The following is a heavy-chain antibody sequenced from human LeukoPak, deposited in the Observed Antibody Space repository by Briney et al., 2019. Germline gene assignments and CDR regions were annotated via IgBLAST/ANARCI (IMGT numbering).Heavy chain of an antibody. CDR1: AFTFSDYY. CDR3: ARGGVWTVTYPYFQY. D-gene: IGHD3-3*01. J-gene: IGHJ4*02. Sequence: GGSLRLSCAASAFTFSDYYMRWVRQAPGKGREWVAYISSTSITIYYAFSVKGRFTISRDNANNSVYLQMNSLGVDDTAVYHCARGGVWTVTYPYFQYWGQGTLVTVSS. CDR2: ISSTSITI. V-gene: IGHV3-11*01.